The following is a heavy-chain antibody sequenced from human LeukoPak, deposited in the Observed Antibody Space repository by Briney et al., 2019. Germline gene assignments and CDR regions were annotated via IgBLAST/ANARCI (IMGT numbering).Heavy chain of an antibody. V-gene: IGHV3-9*01. CDR1: GFTFDDYA. Sequence: GGSLRLSCAAAGFTFDDYAMHWVRQAPGKGLEWVSGISWNSGSIGYADSVKGRFTISRDNAKTSLYLQMNSLRAEDTALYYCAKDLGPGSMATSPGFDYWGQGTLVTVSS. J-gene: IGHJ4*02. D-gene: IGHD5-24*01. CDR3: AKDLGPGSMATSPGFDY. CDR2: ISWNSGSI.